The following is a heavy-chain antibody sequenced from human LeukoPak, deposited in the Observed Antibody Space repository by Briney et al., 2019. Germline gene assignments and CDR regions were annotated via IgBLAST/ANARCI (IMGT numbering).Heavy chain of an antibody. CDR2: IYSGGTT. CDR3: ARDDRIAAAGTFDY. V-gene: IGHV3-53*01. Sequence: GGSLRLSCAASGFTVSNSFMSWVRQAPGKGLEWVSVIYSGGTTSYADSVKGRFTISRDNSKNTLYLQMNSLRAEDTALYYCARDDRIAAAGTFDYWGQGTLVTVS. J-gene: IGHJ4*02. D-gene: IGHD6-13*01. CDR1: GFTVSNSF.